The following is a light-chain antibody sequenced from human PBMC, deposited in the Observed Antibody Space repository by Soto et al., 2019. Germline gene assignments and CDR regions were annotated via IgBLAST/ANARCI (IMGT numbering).Light chain of an antibody. J-gene: IGKJ5*01. CDR1: QSINTY. CDR2: GTS. V-gene: IGKV1-39*01. CDR3: QQSFSTLLIT. Sequence: DIQMTQSPSFLSASVGDRVTISCRASQSINTYLNWYQHKPGKAPKLLIYGTSDLQSGVASRFRGGGSGTDFTLTISNLQPEDFATYYCQQSFSTLLITFGQGPRLEFK.